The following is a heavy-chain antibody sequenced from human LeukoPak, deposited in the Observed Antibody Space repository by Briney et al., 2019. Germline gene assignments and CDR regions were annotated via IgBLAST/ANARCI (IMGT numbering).Heavy chain of an antibody. D-gene: IGHD3-10*01. Sequence: PGGSLRPSCAASGFTFPNAWIDWVRQAPGKGQEWVVRIKNKNRGGTTDYIAPVKGRFTISREDSRNTLYLEMDSLKTEDTAVYYCVTDGGLLPYYFTYWGQGALVTVSS. V-gene: IGHV3-15*01. CDR3: VTDGGLLPYYFTY. CDR2: IKNKNRGGTT. J-gene: IGHJ1*01. CDR1: GFTFPNAW.